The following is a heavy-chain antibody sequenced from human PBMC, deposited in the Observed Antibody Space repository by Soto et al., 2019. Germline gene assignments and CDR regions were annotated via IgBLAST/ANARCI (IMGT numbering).Heavy chain of an antibody. V-gene: IGHV4-34*01. J-gene: IGHJ5*02. Sequence: PSETLSLTCAVYGGSFSGYYWSWIRQPPGKGLEWIGEINHSGSTNYNPSLKSRVTISVDTSKNQFSPKLSSVTAADTAVYYCARGRFGSLNWFDPWGQGTLVTVSS. CDR2: INHSGST. CDR1: GGSFSGYY. D-gene: IGHD3-16*01. CDR3: ARGRFGSLNWFDP.